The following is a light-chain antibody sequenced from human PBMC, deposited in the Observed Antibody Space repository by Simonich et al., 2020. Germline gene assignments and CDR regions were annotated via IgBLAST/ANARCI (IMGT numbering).Light chain of an antibody. CDR3: QQYYSTPRT. Sequence: DIVMTQSPDSLAVSLCERATINCKSIQRFLYSSNNKNSLAWYQQKPGQPPKLLIYWASTREAGVPDRFSGSGSGTDFTLTISSLQAEDVAVYYCQQYYSTPRTFGQGTKLEIK. V-gene: IGKV4-1*01. CDR1: QRFLYSSNNKNS. CDR2: WAS. J-gene: IGKJ2*02.